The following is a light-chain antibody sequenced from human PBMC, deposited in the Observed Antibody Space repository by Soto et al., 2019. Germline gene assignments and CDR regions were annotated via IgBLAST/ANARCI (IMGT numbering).Light chain of an antibody. CDR1: QSVSSTY. J-gene: IGKJ2*01. CDR2: GAS. Sequence: EIVLTQSPGTLSLSPGERATLSCRASQSVSSTYLAWYQQNPGQAPRLLIYGASSRATGIPDRFSGSGSGTDFTLTISRLEPEDSAVYFCQQYGSSSYTFGQRTKLEIK. V-gene: IGKV3-20*01. CDR3: QQYGSSSYT.